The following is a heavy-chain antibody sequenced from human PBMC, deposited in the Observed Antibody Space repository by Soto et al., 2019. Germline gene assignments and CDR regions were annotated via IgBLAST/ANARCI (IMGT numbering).Heavy chain of an antibody. V-gene: IGHV4-4*02. D-gene: IGHD4-4*01. J-gene: IGHJ4*02. CDR1: GGSISSSTW. Sequence: PSETLSLTCAVSGGSISSSTWCTWVRQPPTKGLEWIGQIYHTGSTNYNPSLKGRVTMSIDKSKNQFSLRLSSVTAADTAVYYCARGGDYRFDYWGQGTRVTVSS. CDR2: IYHTGST. CDR3: ARGGDYRFDY.